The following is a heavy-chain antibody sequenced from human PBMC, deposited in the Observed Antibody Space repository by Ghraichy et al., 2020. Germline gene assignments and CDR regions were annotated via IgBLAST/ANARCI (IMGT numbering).Heavy chain of an antibody. CDR1: GFTFSSYE. Sequence: GGSLRLSCAASGFTFSSYEMNWVRQAPGKGLEWVSYISSSGSTIYYADSVKGRFTISRDNAKNSLYLQMNSLRAEDTAVYYCARDRPASSGWYEGYWGQGTLVTVSS. CDR3: ARDRPASSGWYEGY. CDR2: ISSSGSTI. J-gene: IGHJ4*02. D-gene: IGHD6-19*01. V-gene: IGHV3-48*03.